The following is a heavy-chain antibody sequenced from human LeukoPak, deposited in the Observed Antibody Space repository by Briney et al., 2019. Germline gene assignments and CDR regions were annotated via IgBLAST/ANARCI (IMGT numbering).Heavy chain of an antibody. CDR1: GYTRTELS. V-gene: IGHV1-24*01. D-gene: IGHD6-19*01. Sequence: ASVKVSCKVSGYTRTELSMHWVRQAPGKGLEWMGGFDPEDGETIYAQKFQGRVTMTKDTSTDTAYMELSSLRSEDTAVYYCATVSGWSYYFDYWGQGTLVTVSS. CDR2: FDPEDGET. J-gene: IGHJ4*02. CDR3: ATVSGWSYYFDY.